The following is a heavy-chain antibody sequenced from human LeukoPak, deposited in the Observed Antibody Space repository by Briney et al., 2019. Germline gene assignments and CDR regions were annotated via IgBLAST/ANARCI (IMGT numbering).Heavy chain of an antibody. J-gene: IGHJ6*03. V-gene: IGHV1-18*01. CDR1: GYTFPSFG. D-gene: IGHD3-3*01. CDR2: ISAYNGNT. CDR3: ARDVSDFRSFSKYYYMDV. Sequence: ASVTVSCKASGYTFPSFGISWVRQAPGQGLEWMGWISAYNGNTNYAQQLQGRVTMTTDTSTSTAYMELRSLRSDDTAVYYCARDVSDFRSFSKYYYMDVWGKGTTVTVSS.